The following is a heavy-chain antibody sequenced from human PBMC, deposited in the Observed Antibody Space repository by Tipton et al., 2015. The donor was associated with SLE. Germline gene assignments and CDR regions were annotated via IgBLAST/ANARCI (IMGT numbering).Heavy chain of an antibody. CDR2: IYHSGGA. Sequence: TLSLTCTLSGASISSSNWWTWVRQPPGKGLEWIGDIYHSGGANYNPSLKSRVTISVDKSKNQFSLNLSSVTAADTAVYFCARALPPYYYYGIDVWGEGTTVTVSS. V-gene: IGHV4-4*01. CDR3: ARALPPYYYYGIDV. CDR1: GASISSSNW. D-gene: IGHD2-15*01. J-gene: IGHJ6*04.